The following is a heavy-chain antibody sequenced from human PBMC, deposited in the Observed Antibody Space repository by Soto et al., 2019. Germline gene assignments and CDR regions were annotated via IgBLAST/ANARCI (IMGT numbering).Heavy chain of an antibody. Sequence: SVKVSCKASGGTFSSYAISWVRQAPGQGLEWMGGIIPIFGTANYAQKFQGRVPITADESTSTAYLELSSLRSEDTAVYYCARPILRYIYYYGMDVWGQGTTVTVSS. D-gene: IGHD3-9*01. CDR2: IIPIFGTA. V-gene: IGHV1-69*13. CDR3: ARPILRYIYYYGMDV. CDR1: GGTFSSYA. J-gene: IGHJ6*02.